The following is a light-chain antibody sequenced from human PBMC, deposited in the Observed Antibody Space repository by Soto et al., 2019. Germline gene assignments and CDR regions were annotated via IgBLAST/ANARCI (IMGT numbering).Light chain of an antibody. CDR2: DVT. Sequence: QSALTQPRSVSGSPGQSVTISCSGTNSDVGGYDYVSWYQHHPGKAPKLMIYDVTKRPSGVRDRFSGSKSGNTASLTISGLQAEDEADYYCCSYAGRYSYVFGTGTKVTVL. J-gene: IGLJ1*01. V-gene: IGLV2-11*01. CDR3: CSYAGRYSYV. CDR1: NSDVGGYDY.